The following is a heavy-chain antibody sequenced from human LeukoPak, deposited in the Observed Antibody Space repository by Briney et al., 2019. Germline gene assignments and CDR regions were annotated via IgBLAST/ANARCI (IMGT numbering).Heavy chain of an antibody. CDR2: ISSGGRT. V-gene: IGHV3-53*01. D-gene: IGHD3-3*01. J-gene: IGHJ4*02. CDR1: GFTVSSNY. Sequence: GGSLRLSCAASGFTVSSNYMSWVRQAPGRGLEWVSVISSGGRTYYADSVKGRFTISRDNSKNTVYLQMNSLRAEDTALYYCARVTLIRFLEWRYYFDYWGQGTLVTVSS. CDR3: ARVTLIRFLEWRYYFDY.